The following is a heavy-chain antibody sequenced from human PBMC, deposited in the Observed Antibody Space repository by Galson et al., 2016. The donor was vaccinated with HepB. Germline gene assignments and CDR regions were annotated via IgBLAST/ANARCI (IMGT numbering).Heavy chain of an antibody. J-gene: IGHJ5*01. CDR2: ISGDGRTI. CDR1: GFTFSYYY. CDR3: ARMFPLYSSGWYVRGDGWFDS. Sequence: SLRLSCAASGFTFSYYYMSWIRQAPGKGLEWVSYISGDGRTINYADFVKGRFTISRGNAKNSLYLHMNSLTGEDTAVYYCARMFPLYSSGWYVRGDGWFDSWGQGTLVTVSS. V-gene: IGHV3-11*01. D-gene: IGHD6-19*01.